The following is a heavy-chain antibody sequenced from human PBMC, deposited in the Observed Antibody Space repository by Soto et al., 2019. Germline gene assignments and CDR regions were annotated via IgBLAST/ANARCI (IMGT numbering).Heavy chain of an antibody. CDR1: GYTFTSYD. V-gene: IGHV1-8*01. CDR3: AGSAAMGPYYYYGMDV. Sequence: QVQLVQSGAEVKKPGASVKVSCKASGYTFTSYDINWVRQATGQGLEWMGWMNPNSGNTGYAQKFQGRVTMTRNTSISTAYMELSRLRSEDTAVYYCAGSAAMGPYYYYGMDVWGQGTTVTVSS. CDR2: MNPNSGNT. J-gene: IGHJ6*02. D-gene: IGHD2-2*01.